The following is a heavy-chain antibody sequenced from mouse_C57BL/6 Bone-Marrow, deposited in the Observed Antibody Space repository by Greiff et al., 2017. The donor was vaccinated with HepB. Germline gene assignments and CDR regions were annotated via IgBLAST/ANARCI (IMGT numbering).Heavy chain of an antibody. V-gene: IGHV1-64*01. J-gene: IGHJ4*01. CDR2: IHPNSGST. CDR1: GYTFTSYW. CDR3: ARHSIYYGNHYAMDY. Sequence: VKLQQPGAELVKPGASVKLSCKASGYTFTSYWMHWVKQRPGQGLEWIGMIHPNSGSTNYNEKFKSKATLTVDKSSSTAYMQLSSLTSEDSAVYYCARHSIYYGNHYAMDYWGQGTSVTVSS. D-gene: IGHD2-1*01.